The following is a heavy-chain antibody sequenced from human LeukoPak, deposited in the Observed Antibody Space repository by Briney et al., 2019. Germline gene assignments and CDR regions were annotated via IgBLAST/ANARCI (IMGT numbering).Heavy chain of an antibody. Sequence: GASVKVSCKASGYTFTSYGISWVRQAPGQGLEWMGWVSAYNGNTNYAQKLLGRVTMTTDTSTSTAYMELRSLRSDDTAVYYCARWAGYDYVWGSYRYEGVDYWGQGTLVTVSS. D-gene: IGHD3-16*02. CDR1: GYTFTSYG. V-gene: IGHV1-18*01. CDR3: ARWAGYDYVWGSYRYEGVDY. J-gene: IGHJ4*02. CDR2: VSAYNGNT.